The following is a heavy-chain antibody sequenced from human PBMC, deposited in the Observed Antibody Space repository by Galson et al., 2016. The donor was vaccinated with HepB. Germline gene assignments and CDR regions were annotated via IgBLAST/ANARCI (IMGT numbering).Heavy chain of an antibody. V-gene: IGHV3-23*01. CDR3: AKDSYYDFWSGYLFDY. D-gene: IGHD3-3*01. Sequence: GGSKYYADSVNGRFTISRDNSKNMLYLQMNSLRAEDTAIYYCAKDSYYDFWSGYLFDYWGQGTLVTVSS. J-gene: IGHJ4*02. CDR2: GGSK.